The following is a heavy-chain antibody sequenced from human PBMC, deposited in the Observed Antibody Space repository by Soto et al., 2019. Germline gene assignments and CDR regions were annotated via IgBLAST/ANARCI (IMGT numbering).Heavy chain of an antibody. V-gene: IGHV1-8*01. CDR2: MNPNSGNT. D-gene: IGHD3-9*01. CDR1: GYTFTSYD. CDR3: AIGSPRGLVFDI. Sequence: GASVKVSCKASGYTFTSYDINWVRQATGQGLEWMGWMNPNSGNTGYAQKFQGRVTMTRNTSISTAYMELSSLRSEVTAVYYCAIGSPRGLVFDIWGKGTMVTVSS. J-gene: IGHJ3*02.